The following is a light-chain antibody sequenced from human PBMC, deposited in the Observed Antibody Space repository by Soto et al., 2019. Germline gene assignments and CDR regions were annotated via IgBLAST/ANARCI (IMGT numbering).Light chain of an antibody. Sequence: DVVMTQSPLSLPVTLGQPASISCRSSQSLVSSDGNTYLNWFQHRPGQSPRRLIYKVSNRASGVPDRFSGSGSGTDFTLKISRVEAEDVGVYYCMQALQTPAFGQGTKVDIK. CDR2: KVS. V-gene: IGKV2-30*01. J-gene: IGKJ1*01. CDR3: MQALQTPA. CDR1: QSLVSSDGNTY.